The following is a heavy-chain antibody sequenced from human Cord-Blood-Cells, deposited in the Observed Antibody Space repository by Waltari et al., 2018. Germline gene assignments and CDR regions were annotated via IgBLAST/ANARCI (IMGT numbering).Heavy chain of an antibody. Sequence: QVQLVQSGAEVTKPGSSVQVSCKASGGTFSSYAISCVRHAPGQGLEWLGVIIPIFGTANYAQKFQGRVTITADECTSTAYMELSSLRSEDTAVYYCARDETPHRAFDIWGQGTMVTVSS. CDR2: IIPIFGTA. CDR1: GGTFSSYA. J-gene: IGHJ3*02. V-gene: IGHV1-69*01. CDR3: ARDETPHRAFDI.